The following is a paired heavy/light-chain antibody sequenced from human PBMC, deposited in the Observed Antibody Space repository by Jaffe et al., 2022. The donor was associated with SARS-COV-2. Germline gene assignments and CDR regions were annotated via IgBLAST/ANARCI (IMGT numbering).Heavy chain of an antibody. V-gene: IGHV3-30*03. CDR3: AREHSHGNWFFDW. J-gene: IGHJ4*02. Sequence: QVQLVESGGGVVQPGRSLRLSCATSGFTFSRNGMHWVRQAPGKGLEWVAVIGDDGTAEVYADSVKGRFSVSRDNFKNTVYLQMNSLRSEDTAVYFCAREHSHGNWFFDWWGQGTLVTVSS. CDR2: IGDDGTAE. D-gene: IGHD5-18*01. CDR1: GFTFSRNG.
Light chain of an antibody. CDR1: QSVRTN. CDR2: GAS. V-gene: IGKV3-15*01. Sequence: ETVMTQSPATLSVSLGERATLSCRASQSVRTNLAWYQQKPGQAPRLVIYGASTRATGIPARFSGSGSGTEFTLTISSLQSDDFAVYYCQQYNNRPPVTFGQGTRLEIK. J-gene: IGKJ5*01. CDR3: QQYNNRPPVT.